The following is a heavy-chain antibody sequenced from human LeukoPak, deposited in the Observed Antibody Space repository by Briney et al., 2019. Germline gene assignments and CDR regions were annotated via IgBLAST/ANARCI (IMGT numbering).Heavy chain of an antibody. V-gene: IGHV1-3*01. CDR2: INAGNGNT. J-gene: IGHJ4*02. Sequence: ASVKVSCKASGYTFTSYAMHWVRRAPGQRLEWMGWINAGNGNTKYSQKFQGRVTITRDTSASTAYMELSSLRSEDTAVYYCARGMVRGVIIANRNFDYWGRGTLVTVSS. CDR1: GYTFTSYA. D-gene: IGHD3-10*01. CDR3: ARGMVRGVIIANRNFDY.